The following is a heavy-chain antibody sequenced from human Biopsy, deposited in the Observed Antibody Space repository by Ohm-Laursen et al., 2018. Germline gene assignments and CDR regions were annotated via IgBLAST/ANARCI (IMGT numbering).Heavy chain of an antibody. J-gene: IGHJ5*02. CDR3: AREPRIAAVAYFDP. CDR2: IYSSGST. CDR1: GGSISNYY. D-gene: IGHD6-13*01. V-gene: IGHV4-4*07. Sequence: GTLSLTWTASGGSISNYYWSWIRQPAGKGLEWIGRIYSSGSTNYNPSLKSRVTMSVDTSKNQFSLILSSMTAADTAVYYCAREPRIAAVAYFDPWGQGTLVTVSS.